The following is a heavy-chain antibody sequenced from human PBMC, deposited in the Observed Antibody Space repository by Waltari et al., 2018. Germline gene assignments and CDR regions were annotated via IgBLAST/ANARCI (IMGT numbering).Heavy chain of an antibody. D-gene: IGHD5-12*01. J-gene: IGHJ4*02. Sequence: QVNLAQSGAEVKKPGASVKVSCKASGITFTGHYMHWVRQAPGQGLEWMGWINPNSGETKYAPKFQGRVAVTRDTSISTIYMEIINLTSDDTAVYYCARVWFHSGLDYWGQGTLVTVS. CDR3: ARVWFHSGLDY. CDR1: GITFTGHY. CDR2: INPNSGET. V-gene: IGHV1-2*02.